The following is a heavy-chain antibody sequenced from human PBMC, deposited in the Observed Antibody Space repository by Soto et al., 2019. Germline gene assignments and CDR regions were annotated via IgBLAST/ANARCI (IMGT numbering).Heavy chain of an antibody. CDR3: ARTGATIFGVVPDYYYYYMDV. CDR1: GGSISSDY. D-gene: IGHD3-3*01. J-gene: IGHJ6*03. V-gene: IGHV4-59*01. Sequence: SETLSLTCTVSGGSISSDYWSWIRRPPGKGLGWIGYIYYSGSTNYNPSLKSRVTISVDTSKNQFSLKLSSVTAADTAVYYCARTGATIFGVVPDYYYYYMDVWGKGTTVTVSS. CDR2: IYYSGST.